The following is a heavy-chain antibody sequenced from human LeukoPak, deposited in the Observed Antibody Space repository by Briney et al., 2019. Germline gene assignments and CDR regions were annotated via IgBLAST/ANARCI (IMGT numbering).Heavy chain of an antibody. CDR1: GGSINSNSYY. J-gene: IGHJ4*02. V-gene: IGHV4-61*02. D-gene: IGHD4-17*01. CDR2: IYTSGST. CDR3: ARDVDNGDYFYYFDY. Sequence: SETLSLTCTVSGGSINSNSYYWAWIRQPAGKGLEWIGRIYTSGSTNYNPSLKSRVTMSVDTSKNQFSLKLSSVTAADTAVYYCARDVDNGDYFYYFDYWGQGTLVTVSS.